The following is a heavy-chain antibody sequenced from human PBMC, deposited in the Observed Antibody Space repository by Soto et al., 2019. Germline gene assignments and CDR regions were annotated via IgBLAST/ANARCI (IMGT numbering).Heavy chain of an antibody. V-gene: IGHV3-49*03. CDR2: IRSKAYGGTT. CDR3: TRDGGVPAAMGYYYYGMDV. Sequence: PGGSLRLSCTASGFTFGDYAMSWFRQAPGKGLEWVGFIRSKAYGGTTEYAASVKGRFTISRDDSKSIAYLQMNSLKTEDTAVYYCTRDGGVPAAMGYYYYGMDVWGQGTTVTVSS. D-gene: IGHD2-2*01. J-gene: IGHJ6*02. CDR1: GFTFGDYA.